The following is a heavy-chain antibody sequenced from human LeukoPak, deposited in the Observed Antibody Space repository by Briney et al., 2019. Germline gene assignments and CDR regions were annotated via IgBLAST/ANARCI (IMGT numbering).Heavy chain of an antibody. J-gene: IGHJ3*02. CDR2: VGTAGDT. CDR3: ARRGDSRVYYDAFDI. CDR1: GFTFSSYN. D-gene: IGHD3-22*01. V-gene: IGHV3-13*01. Sequence: GGSLRLSCTASGFTFSSYNMHWVRQSTGKGLEWVSAVGTAGDTYYPGSVKGRFTVSRENAKNSLYVQMNSLRAGDTAVYYWARRGDSRVYYDAFDIWGQGTMVTVSS.